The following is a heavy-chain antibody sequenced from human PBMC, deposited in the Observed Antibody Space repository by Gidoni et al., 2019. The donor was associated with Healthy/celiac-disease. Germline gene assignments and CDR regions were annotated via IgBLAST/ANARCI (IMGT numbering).Heavy chain of an antibody. D-gene: IGHD5-18*01. J-gene: IGHJ4*02. Sequence: HVQLVQSGAEVKKPGSSVKVSCKSSGVTFSSSTISWVRQAPGQWLEWMGRIIPIRGIANYEQKLQGRVTITADKSTSTAYMELSSLRSEDTAVYYCAGTFADAARDYWGQGTLVTVSS. CDR2: IIPIRGIA. CDR1: GVTFSSST. CDR3: AGTFADAARDY. V-gene: IGHV1-69*02.